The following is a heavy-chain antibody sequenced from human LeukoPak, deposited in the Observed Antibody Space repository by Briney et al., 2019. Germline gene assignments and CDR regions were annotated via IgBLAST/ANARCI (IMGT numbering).Heavy chain of an antibody. J-gene: IGHJ4*02. D-gene: IGHD5-18*01. CDR3: ARVAASGGYSYGKYYFDY. V-gene: IGHV4-31*03. Sequence: SETLSLTCTVSGGSISSGGYYWSWIRQHPGKGLEWIGYIYYSGSTYYNPSLKSRVTISVDTSKNQFSLKLSSVTAADTAVYYCARVAASGGYSYGKYYFDYWGQGTLVTVSS. CDR2: IYYSGST. CDR1: GGSISSGGYY.